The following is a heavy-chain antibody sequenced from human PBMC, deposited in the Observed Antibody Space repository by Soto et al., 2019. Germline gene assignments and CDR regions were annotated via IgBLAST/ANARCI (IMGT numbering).Heavy chain of an antibody. CDR1: GYSFTSYW. D-gene: IGHD2-8*01. Sequence: GESLKISCKGSGYSFTSYWIGWVRQMPGKGLEWMGIIYPGDSDTRYSPSFQGQVTISADKSISTAYLQWSSLEASDTAMYYCARPSYCTNGVCYIEAFDIWGQGTMVTVSS. CDR2: IYPGDSDT. V-gene: IGHV5-51*01. CDR3: ARPSYCTNGVCYIEAFDI. J-gene: IGHJ3*02.